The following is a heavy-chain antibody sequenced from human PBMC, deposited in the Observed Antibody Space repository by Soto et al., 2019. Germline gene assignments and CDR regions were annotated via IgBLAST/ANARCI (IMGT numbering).Heavy chain of an antibody. CDR2: INAGKGNT. CDR1: GYIFSDYG. CDR3: ATSDWAW. D-gene: IGHD3-9*01. J-gene: IGHJ4*02. V-gene: IGHV1-3*05. Sequence: QVQVVQYGAEEKRPGASVKASCKTSGYIFSDYGMHWVRQAPGHGLEWMGYINAGKGNTRNSANFKGSTAITRDTSASTAYMDLTWLESKVAAVYYCATSDWAWWGQGTLVTVSP.